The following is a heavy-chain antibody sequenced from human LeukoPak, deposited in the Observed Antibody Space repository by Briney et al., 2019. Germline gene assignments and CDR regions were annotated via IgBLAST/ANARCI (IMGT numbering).Heavy chain of an antibody. CDR2: INPNSGGT. D-gene: IGHD6-19*01. Sequence: ASVKVSCKASGYTFTGYYMHWVRQAPGQGLEWMGWINPNSGGTNYAQKFQGWATMTRDTSISTAYMELSRLRSDDTAVYYCARGVGAKQWLVRVRDAFDIWGQGTMVTVSS. J-gene: IGHJ3*02. CDR1: GYTFTGYY. V-gene: IGHV1-2*04. CDR3: ARGVGAKQWLVRVRDAFDI.